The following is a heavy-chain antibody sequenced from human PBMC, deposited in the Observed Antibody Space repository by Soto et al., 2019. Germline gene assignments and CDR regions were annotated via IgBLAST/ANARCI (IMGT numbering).Heavy chain of an antibody. D-gene: IGHD2-21*01. CDR1: GGSISSGDYY. CDR3: ARLDSRKGHYYDY. CDR2: IYYSGST. V-gene: IGHV4-30-4*01. Sequence: SETLSLTCTVSGGSISSGDYYWSWIRQPPGKGLEWIGYIYYSGSTNYNPSLKGRVSISVDTSKNQFSLKLRSVTAEDTAVYYCARLDSRKGHYYDYWGQGTLVTVSS. J-gene: IGHJ4*02.